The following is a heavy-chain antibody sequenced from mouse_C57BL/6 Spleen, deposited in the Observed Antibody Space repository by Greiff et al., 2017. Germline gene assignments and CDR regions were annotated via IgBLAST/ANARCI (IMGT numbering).Heavy chain of an antibody. Sequence: QVHVKQSGAELARPGASVKLSCKASGYTFTSYGISWVKQRTGQGLEWIGEIYPRSGNTYYNEKFKGKATLTADKSSSTAYMELRSLTSEDSAVYFCARSNDGYWGAMDYWGQGTSVTVSS. CDR2: IYPRSGNT. CDR1: GYTFTSYG. V-gene: IGHV1-81*01. D-gene: IGHD2-3*01. J-gene: IGHJ4*01. CDR3: ARSNDGYWGAMDY.